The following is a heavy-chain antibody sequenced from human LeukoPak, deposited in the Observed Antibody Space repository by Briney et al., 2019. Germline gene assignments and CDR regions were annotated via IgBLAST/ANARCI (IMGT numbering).Heavy chain of an antibody. J-gene: IGHJ4*02. CDR3: ARGLRAAKPEFDY. V-gene: IGHV4-30-4*08. D-gene: IGHD2-15*01. CDR1: GGSISSGDYY. Sequence: PSQTLSLTCTVSGGSISSGDYYWSWIRQPPGKGLEWIGYIYYSGSTYYNPSLKSRVTISVDTSKNQFSLKLSSVTAADTAVYYCARGLRAAKPEFDYWGQGTLVTVSS. CDR2: IYYSGST.